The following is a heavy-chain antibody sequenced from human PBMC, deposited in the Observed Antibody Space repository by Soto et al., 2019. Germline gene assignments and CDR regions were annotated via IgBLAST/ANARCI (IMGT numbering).Heavy chain of an antibody. CDR3: VKKRGGYSYGYVIGRYYYYYGMDV. Sequence: PGGSLRLSCSASGFTFSSYAMHWVRQAPGKGLEYVSAISSNGGSTYYADSVKGRFTISRDNSKNTLYLQMSSLRAEDTAVYYCVKKRGGYSYGYVIGRYYYYYGMDVWGQGTTVTVSS. J-gene: IGHJ6*02. D-gene: IGHD5-18*01. CDR1: GFTFSSYA. V-gene: IGHV3-64D*08. CDR2: ISSNGGST.